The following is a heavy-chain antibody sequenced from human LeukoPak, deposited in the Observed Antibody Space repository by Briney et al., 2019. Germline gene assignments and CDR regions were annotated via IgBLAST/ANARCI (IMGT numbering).Heavy chain of an antibody. CDR3: TRGHWGLQS. J-gene: IGHJ5*02. Sequence: PSETLSLTCTVSGASVTDYYWSWLRQSPGKGLEWISYIHHSGNSDYNPSLRSRVTTSLDTSKNQFSLSLISVTAADTAVYYCTRGHWGLQSWSQGTLVTVSS. D-gene: IGHD7-27*01. CDR2: IHHSGNS. CDR1: GASVTDYY. V-gene: IGHV4-59*02.